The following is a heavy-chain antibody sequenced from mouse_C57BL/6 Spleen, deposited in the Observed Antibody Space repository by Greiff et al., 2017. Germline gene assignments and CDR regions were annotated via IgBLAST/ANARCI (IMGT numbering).Heavy chain of an antibody. CDR3: APTGTGDYFDY. CDR2: IDPSDSYT. D-gene: IGHD4-1*02. J-gene: IGHJ2*01. V-gene: IGHV1-59*01. Sequence: QVQLQQPGAELVRPGTSVKLSCKASGYTFTSYWMHWVKQRPGQGLEWIGVIDPSDSYTNYNQKFKGKATLTVDTSSSTAYMQLSSLTSEDSAVYYCAPTGTGDYFDYWGQGTTLTGSS. CDR1: GYTFTSYW.